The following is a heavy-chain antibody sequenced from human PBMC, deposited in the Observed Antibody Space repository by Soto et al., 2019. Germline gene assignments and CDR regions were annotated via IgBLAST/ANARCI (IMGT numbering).Heavy chain of an antibody. V-gene: IGHV1-18*01. CDR2: ISAYNGNT. CDR1: GYTFASYA. CDR3: ARHHPPPDY. Sequence: ASVKVSFKVSGYTFASYAISWMRQAPGQGLEWMGWISAYNGNTNYAQKLQGRVTMTTDTSTSTAYMELRSLRSDDTAVYYCARHHPPPDYWGQGTLVTVSS. J-gene: IGHJ4*02.